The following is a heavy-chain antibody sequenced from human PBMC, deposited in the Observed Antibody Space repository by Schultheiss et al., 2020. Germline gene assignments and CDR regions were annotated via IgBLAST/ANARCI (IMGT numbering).Heavy chain of an antibody. CDR3: RLSPKVVPAASVRYGMDV. CDR1: GFTFSNAW. D-gene: IGHD2-2*01. CDR2: IKSKTDGGTT. Sequence: GGSLRLSCAASGFTFSNAWMSWVRQAPGKGLEWVGRIKSKTDGGTTDYAAPVKGRFTISRDDSKNTLYLQMNRLKTEDTAVYYCRLSPKVVPAASVRYGMDVWGQGTTVTVSS. J-gene: IGHJ6*02. V-gene: IGHV3-15*01.